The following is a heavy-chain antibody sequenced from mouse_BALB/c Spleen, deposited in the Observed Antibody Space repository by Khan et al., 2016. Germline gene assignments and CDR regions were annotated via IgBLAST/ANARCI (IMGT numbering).Heavy chain of an antibody. CDR2: IFPGSATT. Sequence: QVQLQQSGAELMKPGASVKISCKATGYTFSRYWIEWVKQRPGHGLEWIGEIFPGSATTNYNENFKAKATFTAETSSNTAYLQLSRLTSEDPALSYCAGWSATDAFDYWGQGTSLTVSS. J-gene: IGHJ2*02. CDR1: GYTFSRYW. V-gene: IGHV1-9*01. CDR3: AGWSATDAFDY. D-gene: IGHD1-1*01.